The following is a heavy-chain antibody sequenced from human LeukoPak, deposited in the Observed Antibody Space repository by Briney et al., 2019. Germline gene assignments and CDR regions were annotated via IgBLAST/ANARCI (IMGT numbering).Heavy chain of an antibody. J-gene: IGHJ4*02. CDR1: GFTFSSYS. D-gene: IGHD6-19*01. V-gene: IGHV3-21*01. CDR3: ARVGVSIAVAGYYFDY. Sequence: PGVSLRLSCAASGFTFSSYSMNWVRQAPGMGLEWVSSISSSSSYIYYADSVKGRFTISRDNAKNSLYLQMNSLRAEDTAVYYCARVGVSIAVAGYYFDYWGQGTLVTVSS. CDR2: ISSSSSYI.